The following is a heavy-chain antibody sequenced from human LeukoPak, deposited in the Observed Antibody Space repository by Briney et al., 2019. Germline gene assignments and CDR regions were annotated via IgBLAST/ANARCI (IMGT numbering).Heavy chain of an antibody. J-gene: IGHJ4*02. Sequence: RASVKVSCKASGYTFTGYYMHWVRQAPGQGLEWMGWINPNSGGTNYAQKFQGRVTMTRDTSISTAYMELSRLRSDDTAVYYCARGTLPLGYCSSTSCPGGLNYWGQGTLVTVSS. CDR2: INPNSGGT. CDR3: ARGTLPLGYCSSTSCPGGLNY. V-gene: IGHV1-2*02. D-gene: IGHD2-2*01. CDR1: GYTFTGYY.